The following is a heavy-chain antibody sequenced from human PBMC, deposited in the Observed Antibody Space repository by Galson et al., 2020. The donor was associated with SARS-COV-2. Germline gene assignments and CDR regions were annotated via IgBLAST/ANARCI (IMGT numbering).Heavy chain of an antibody. CDR1: GFTFNRYW. V-gene: IGHV3-7*01. CDR2: IQQDGSEK. D-gene: IGHD3-3*01. CDR3: VRDLAYDFWTGHAH. Sequence: TGGSLRLSCVASGFTFNRYWMNWVRQAPGKGLEWVANIQQDGSEKYYVDSVKGQFTISRDNAKNSLYLRMNSLRDEDTAVYYCVRDLAYDFWTGHAHWGQGTLVTVSS. J-gene: IGHJ4*02.